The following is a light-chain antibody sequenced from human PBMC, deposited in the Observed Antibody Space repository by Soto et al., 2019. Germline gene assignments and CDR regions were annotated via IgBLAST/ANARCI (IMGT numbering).Light chain of an antibody. V-gene: IGKV3-15*01. J-gene: IGKJ2*01. CDR2: DTA. Sequence: EIVMTQSPATLSVSPGERVTLSCRASQSIGSKLAWYQQKPGQAPWLLIFDTAATATGVPVRFSGSGSGTEFTLSISSLQSEEFVDYYWQQYSNWPLYTFGQGTQLQIK. CDR3: QQYSNWPLYT. CDR1: QSIGSK.